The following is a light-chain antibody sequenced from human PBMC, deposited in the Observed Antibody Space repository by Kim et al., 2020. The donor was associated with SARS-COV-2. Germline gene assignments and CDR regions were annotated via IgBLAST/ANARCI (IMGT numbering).Light chain of an antibody. V-gene: IGKV3-15*01. CDR2: GAS. Sequence: EVVMTQSPATLSLSPGERATLSCTASQSVSSNLAWYQQKPGQAPRLLIYGASTRATGIPARFSGSGSGTEFTLTISSLQSEDFAVYYCQQCNNWPRTFGQGTKVDIK. J-gene: IGKJ1*01. CDR3: QQCNNWPRT. CDR1: QSVSSN.